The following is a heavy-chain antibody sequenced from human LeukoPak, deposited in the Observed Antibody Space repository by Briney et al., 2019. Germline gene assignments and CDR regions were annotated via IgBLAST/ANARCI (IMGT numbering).Heavy chain of an antibody. D-gene: IGHD1-14*01. V-gene: IGHV1-2*02. CDR1: GYTFTAYY. Sequence: ASVKVSCKASGYTFTAYYIHWVRPAPGQGLEWMAWINSNSGATDYAQKFQGRVTMTRDTSITTVYMELSRLGSDDTAVYYCARDGLTGTKESDYWGQGTLVTVSS. J-gene: IGHJ4*02. CDR3: ARDGLTGTKESDY. CDR2: INSNSGAT.